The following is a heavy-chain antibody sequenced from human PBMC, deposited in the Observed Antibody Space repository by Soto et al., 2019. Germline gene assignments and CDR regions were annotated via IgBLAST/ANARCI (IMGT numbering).Heavy chain of an antibody. CDR3: SKDAYDFEGFDI. D-gene: IGHD3-3*01. J-gene: IGHJ3*02. V-gene: IGHV3-23*01. CDR2: ISGSGGST. CDR1: GFSFINYG. Sequence: EVQLLESGGGLVQPGGSLRLSCAASGFSFINYGMSWVRQAPGKGPEWVSFISGSGGSTYYADSVKGRFTISRDTSKKMLDLQINSLRAEDTAVFFCSKDAYDFEGFDIWGQGTVVTVSS.